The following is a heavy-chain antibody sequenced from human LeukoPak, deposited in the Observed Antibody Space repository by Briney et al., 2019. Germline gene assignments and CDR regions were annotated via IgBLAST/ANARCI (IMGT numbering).Heavy chain of an antibody. V-gene: IGHV4-39*07. CDR3: ARVAYSGYDYRGYFDY. D-gene: IGHD5-12*01. CDR2: INHSGST. J-gene: IGHJ4*02. Sequence: PSETLSLTCTVSGGSISSSSYYWGWIRQPPGKGLEGIGEINHSGSTNYNPSLKSRVTISVDTSKNQFSLKLSSVTAADTAVYYCARVAYSGYDYRGYFDYWGQGTLVTVSS. CDR1: GGSISSSSYY.